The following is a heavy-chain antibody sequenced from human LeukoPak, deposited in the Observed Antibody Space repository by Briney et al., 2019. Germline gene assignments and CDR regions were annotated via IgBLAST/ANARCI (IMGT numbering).Heavy chain of an antibody. Sequence: PGGSLRLSCAASGFTFSSYGMHWVRHAPGRGLEWVAVISYDGGSKYHADSAKGRFTISRDNSKNTLYLQMNSLRAEDTAVYFCAKRRAAGNEYFYGMDVWGQGTTVTVSS. D-gene: IGHD6-13*01. V-gene: IGHV3-30*18. CDR3: AKRRAAGNEYFYGMDV. CDR2: ISYDGGSK. J-gene: IGHJ6*02. CDR1: GFTFSSYG.